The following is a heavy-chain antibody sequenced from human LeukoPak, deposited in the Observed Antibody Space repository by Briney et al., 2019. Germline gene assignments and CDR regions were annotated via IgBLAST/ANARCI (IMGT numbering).Heavy chain of an antibody. Sequence: ASVKVSCKASGYTFTSYYMHWVRQAPGQGLEWMGIINPSGGSTSYAQKFQGRVTMTRDTSTSTVYMELSSLRSEDTAVYYCARALTGFTMITGGYYFDYWGQGTLVTVSS. J-gene: IGHJ4*02. CDR3: ARALTGFTMITGGYYFDY. CDR1: GYTFTSYY. V-gene: IGHV1-46*01. D-gene: IGHD3-22*01. CDR2: INPSGGST.